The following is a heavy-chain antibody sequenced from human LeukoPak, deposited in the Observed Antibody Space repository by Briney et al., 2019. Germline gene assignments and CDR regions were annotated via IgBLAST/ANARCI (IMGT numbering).Heavy chain of an antibody. V-gene: IGHV3-21*01. J-gene: IGHJ6*02. Sequence: GGSLRLSCVASGFRISDYSMKWVRQAPGKGLEWASYLGSTISYISYSDSVKGRFTISRDNAKNSLYLHMNSLRAEDTALYYCAREGFYSGLDIWGQGTTVTVSS. CDR3: AREGFYSGLDI. CDR1: GFRISDYS. CDR2: LGSTISYI.